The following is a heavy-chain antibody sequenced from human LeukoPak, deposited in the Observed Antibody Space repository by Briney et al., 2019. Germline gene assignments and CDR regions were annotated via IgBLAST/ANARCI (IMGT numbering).Heavy chain of an antibody. CDR3: ARRRGSYYSDGMYV. Sequence: PTETLSLTCTVSGGSISSSSYYWGWIRQPPGKGLEWIGSIYYSGSTYYNPSLKSRVTISVDTSKSQFSLKLSSVTPADTAVYYCARRRGSYYSDGMYVWGQGTTVTVSS. CDR2: IYYSGST. V-gene: IGHV4-39*01. D-gene: IGHD1-26*01. J-gene: IGHJ6*02. CDR1: GGSISSSSYY.